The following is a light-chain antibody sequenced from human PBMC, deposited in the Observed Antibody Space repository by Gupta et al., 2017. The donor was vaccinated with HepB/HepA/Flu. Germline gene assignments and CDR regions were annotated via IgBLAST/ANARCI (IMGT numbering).Light chain of an antibody. CDR2: GAS. J-gene: IGKJ4*01. CDR3: QQYDSSPLT. Sequence: EIVLSQSPVTLSLSLGETTTLSCRASQTITSGYLAWYQQKEGQPPRLLIYGASSRAIDIPDRFSGGGSGTDFTLTISRLHPEDVAVYYCQQYDSSPLTFGGGTKVEI. CDR1: QTITSGY. V-gene: IGKV3-20*01.